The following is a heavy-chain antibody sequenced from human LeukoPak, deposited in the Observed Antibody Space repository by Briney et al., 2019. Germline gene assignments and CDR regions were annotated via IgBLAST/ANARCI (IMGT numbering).Heavy chain of an antibody. Sequence: PGASVKVSCKASGGTFSSYAISWVRQAPGQGLEWMGRITPILGIANYAQKFQGRVTITADKSTSTAYMELSSLRSEDTAVYYCARGRIDSGSYKFDYRGQGTLVTVSS. J-gene: IGHJ4*02. V-gene: IGHV1-69*04. D-gene: IGHD1-26*01. CDR2: ITPILGIA. CDR1: GGTFSSYA. CDR3: ARGRIDSGSYKFDY.